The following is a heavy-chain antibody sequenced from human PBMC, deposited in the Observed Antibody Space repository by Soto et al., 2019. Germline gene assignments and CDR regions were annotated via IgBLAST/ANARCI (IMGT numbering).Heavy chain of an antibody. Sequence: PSETLSLTCTVSGGSISNYYWSWLRQPPGKGLEWIGYIYSSGSTHYNPSLQSRVTISADTSKNQVSLKLSSVTAADTAVYYCARVTPIVDPDYYGSGSYEDGMDVWGQGTTVTVS. CDR2: IYSSGST. CDR1: GGSISNYY. CDR3: ARVTPIVDPDYYGSGSYEDGMDV. J-gene: IGHJ6*02. V-gene: IGHV4-59*12. D-gene: IGHD3-10*01.